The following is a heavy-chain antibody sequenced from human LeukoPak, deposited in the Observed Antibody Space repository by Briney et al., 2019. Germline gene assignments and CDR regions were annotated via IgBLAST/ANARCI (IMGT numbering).Heavy chain of an antibody. CDR3: ARRGANTDGALDY. J-gene: IGHJ4*02. CDR2: IIPILGIA. Sequence: ASVKVSCKASGGTFSSYAISWVRQAPGQGLEWMGRIIPILGIANYAQKFQGRVTITAAKSTSTAYMELSSLRSEDTAVYYCARRGANTDGALDYWGQGTLVTVSS. V-gene: IGHV1-69*04. D-gene: IGHD2-2*02. CDR1: GGTFSSYA.